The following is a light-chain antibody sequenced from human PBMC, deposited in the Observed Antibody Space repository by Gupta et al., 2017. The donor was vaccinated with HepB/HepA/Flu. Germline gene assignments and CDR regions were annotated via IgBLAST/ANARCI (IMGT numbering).Light chain of an antibody. V-gene: IGLV1-47*01. Sequence: QSVLTQPPSASGPPGQRVTISCSGSSSNIGSNYVYWYQQLPGMAPKLLIYRNNQRPSGVPDRFSGSKSGASAALAISGLRAEDEADYYCAGGDDSLSGWVFGGGTKLTVL. J-gene: IGLJ3*02. CDR2: RNN. CDR1: SSNIGSNY. CDR3: AGGDDSLSGWV.